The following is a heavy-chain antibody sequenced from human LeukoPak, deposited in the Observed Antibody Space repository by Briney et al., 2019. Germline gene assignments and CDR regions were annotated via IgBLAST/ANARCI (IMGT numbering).Heavy chain of an antibody. CDR3: TRSCTSTHCIGGGHNWFDP. J-gene: IGHJ5*02. CDR2: IRSKAYGGTA. Sequence: PGGSLRLSCATSGFTFGDYTMNWVRQAPGKGLGWVGFIRSKAYGGTAEYAASVKGRCTFSRDNSKSIAYEEMNSLKTEDTGVYFWTRSCTSTHCIGGGHNWFDPWGQGTLVTVSS. CDR1: GFTFGDYT. V-gene: IGHV3-49*04. D-gene: IGHD2-2*01.